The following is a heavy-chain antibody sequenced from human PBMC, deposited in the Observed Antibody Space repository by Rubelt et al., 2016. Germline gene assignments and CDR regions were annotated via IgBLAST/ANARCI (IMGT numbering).Heavy chain of an antibody. J-gene: IGHJ4*02. D-gene: IGHD1-26*01. CDR1: GYTFTTYG. Sequence: QVQLVQSGAEVKKPGASVKVSCKASGYTFTTYGINWVRQAPGQGLEWMGWISAYNGNTNHAQKLQGSSTMTTDTSTGTAYMELRSLRSDDTAVYYCAREAYSGRYPLIDYWGQGTLVTVSS. CDR2: ISAYNGNT. V-gene: IGHV1-18*01. CDR3: AREAYSGRYPLIDY.